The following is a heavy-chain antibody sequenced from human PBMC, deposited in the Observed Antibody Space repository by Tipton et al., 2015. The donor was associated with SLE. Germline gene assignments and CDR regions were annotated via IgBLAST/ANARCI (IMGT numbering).Heavy chain of an antibody. CDR3: AKGPRYFDY. CDR2: INWNGGRT. V-gene: IGHV3-20*04. Sequence: SLRLSCVASGFTFEDYGMSWVRHSPGKGLEWVFGINWNGGRTAYIDSVRGRFTISRDNTKNSLYLQMDSLRAEDTAVYYCAKGPRYFDYWGQGTLVTVSS. CDR1: GFTFEDYG. J-gene: IGHJ4*02.